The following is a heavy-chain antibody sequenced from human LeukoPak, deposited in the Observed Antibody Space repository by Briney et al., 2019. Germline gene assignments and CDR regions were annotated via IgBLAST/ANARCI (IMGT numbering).Heavy chain of an antibody. Sequence: GGSLRLSCAASGFTFNSYSMNWVRQAPGKGLEWVSSISSGSSYIFYADSVKGRFTISRDNAKNSLYLQMNSLRAEDAAVYYCARQVGVDDAFDIWGQGTMVTISS. D-gene: IGHD1-26*01. CDR3: ARQVGVDDAFDI. CDR1: GFTFNSYS. J-gene: IGHJ3*02. CDR2: ISSGSSYI. V-gene: IGHV3-21*01.